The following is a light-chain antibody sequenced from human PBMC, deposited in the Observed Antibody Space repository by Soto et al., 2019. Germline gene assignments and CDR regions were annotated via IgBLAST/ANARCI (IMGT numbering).Light chain of an antibody. CDR3: QHYNNWPLT. CDR2: PTS. Sequence: EIVMTQSPATLSVSPGERASLSCRASQSVSSNLAWYQQKPGQTPRLLIYPTSTRATGIPARFSGSGSGTEFTLTISSLQSEDFAVYYCQHYNNWPLTFGGGTKVEIK. J-gene: IGKJ4*01. V-gene: IGKV3-15*01. CDR1: QSVSSN.